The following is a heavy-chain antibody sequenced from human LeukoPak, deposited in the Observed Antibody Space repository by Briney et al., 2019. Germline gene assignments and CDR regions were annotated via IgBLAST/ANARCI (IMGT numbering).Heavy chain of an antibody. V-gene: IGHV3-48*01. J-gene: IGHJ5*02. CDR2: ISSSSSTT. CDR3: ARGGQLLYNWFDP. Sequence: PGGSLRLSCAASGFTFSSYSMNWVRQAPGKGLEWVSYISSSSSTTYYADSVKGRFTISRDNAKNSLYLQMNSLRAEDTAVYYCARGGQLLYNWFDPWGQGTLVTVSS. CDR1: GFTFSSYS. D-gene: IGHD2-2*01.